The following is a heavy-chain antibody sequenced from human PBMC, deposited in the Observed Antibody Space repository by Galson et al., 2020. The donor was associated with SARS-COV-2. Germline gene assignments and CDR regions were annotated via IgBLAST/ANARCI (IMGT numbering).Heavy chain of an antibody. CDR2: TYYRSKWYS. Sequence: SQTLSLTCAISGDSVSSNSAAWNWIRQSPSRGLEWLGRTYYRSKWYSEYPLSVKSRITINPDTTKNQISLQLNSVTPEDTAVYYCSRDRRGYYSMDVWGPGTTVNVSS. V-gene: IGHV6-1*01. J-gene: IGHJ6*02. D-gene: IGHD3-10*01. CDR3: SRDRRGYYSMDV. CDR1: GDSVSSNSAA.